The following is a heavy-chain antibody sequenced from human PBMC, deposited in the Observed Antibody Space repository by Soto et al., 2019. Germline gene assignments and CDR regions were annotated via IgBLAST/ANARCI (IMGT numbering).Heavy chain of an antibody. CDR3: ARTAGPTPFDP. D-gene: IGHD6-19*01. V-gene: IGHV1-3*01. J-gene: IGHJ5*02. Sequence: QVQLVQSGAEVKKPGASVKVSCKASGYTFTSYTMHWVRQAPGQRLEWMGWITAGNGNTKYSQKFQGRVTITRDTSASTVYMELNSLTSGDTAVYYCARTAGPTPFDPWCQGTQVAVSS. CDR2: ITAGNGNT. CDR1: GYTFTSYT.